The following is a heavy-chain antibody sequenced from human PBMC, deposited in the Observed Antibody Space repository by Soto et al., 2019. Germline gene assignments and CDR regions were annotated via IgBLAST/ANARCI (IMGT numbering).Heavy chain of an antibody. CDR3: AKTRIMITFGGVINALFDY. D-gene: IGHD3-16*02. J-gene: IGHJ4*02. V-gene: IGHV3-23*01. Sequence: GGSLRLSCAASGFTFSSYAMSWVRQAPGKGLEWVSAISGSGGSTYYADSMKGRFTISRDNSKNTLYLQMNSLRAEDTAVYYCAKTRIMITFGGVINALFDYWGQGTLVTVSS. CDR1: GFTFSSYA. CDR2: ISGSGGST.